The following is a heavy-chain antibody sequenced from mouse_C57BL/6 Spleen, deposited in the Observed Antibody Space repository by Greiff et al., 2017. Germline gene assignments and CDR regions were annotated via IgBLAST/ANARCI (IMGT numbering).Heavy chain of an antibody. J-gene: IGHJ2*01. CDR2: IYPSDSDT. Sequence: QVQLQQPGAELVRPGSSVKLSCKASGYTFTSYWMDWVKQRPGQGLEWIGNIYPSDSDTHYNAKFKGTATLTVDKSSSTAYLQLSSLAADDSAVCSCARYSHYYMDDWGQGTTLTVSS. V-gene: IGHV1-61*01. D-gene: IGHD2-12*01. CDR3: ARYSHYYMDD. CDR1: GYTFTSYW.